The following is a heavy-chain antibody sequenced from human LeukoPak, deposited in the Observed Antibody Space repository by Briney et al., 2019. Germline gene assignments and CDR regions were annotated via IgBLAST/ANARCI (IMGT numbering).Heavy chain of an antibody. J-gene: IGHJ4*02. CDR2: ISGSGDST. CDR1: GFTFSNSA. Sequence: GGSLRLSCAASGFTFSNSAITWVRQAPGKGLEWVSTISGSGDSTSFADSVKGRFTISRDNSKNTLYLQMNSLRAEDTAIYYCAKAYSNIWHFFDSWGQGTPVSVFS. CDR3: AKAYSNIWHFFDS. D-gene: IGHD6-13*01. V-gene: IGHV3-23*01.